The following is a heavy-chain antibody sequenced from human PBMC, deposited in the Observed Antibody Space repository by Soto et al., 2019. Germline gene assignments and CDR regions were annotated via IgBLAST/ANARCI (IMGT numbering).Heavy chain of an antibody. CDR1: GDSVSSNTVA. Sequence: SQTLSLTCAVSGDSVSSNTVAWNWFRQSPSRGLEWLGRSYYRSKWYNDYAVSVKSRITINPDTSKNQFSLQLDSVTPEDTAVYYCAREKWAAAGGINWFDPWGQGTLVTVSS. V-gene: IGHV6-1*01. D-gene: IGHD6-13*01. CDR3: AREKWAAAGGINWFDP. J-gene: IGHJ5*02. CDR2: SYYRSKWYN.